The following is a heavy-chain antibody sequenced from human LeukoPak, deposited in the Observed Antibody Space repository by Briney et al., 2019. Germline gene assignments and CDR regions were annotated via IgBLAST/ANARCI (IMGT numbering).Heavy chain of an antibody. CDR3: ARGHWYYYDSSGYGAFDI. CDR1: GFTFSSFA. CDR2: ISGRGRGGST. J-gene: IGHJ3*02. V-gene: IGHV3-23*01. Sequence: PGGSLRLSCAASGFTFSSFALSWVRQAPGKGLEWVSAISGRGRGGSTNYADSVKGRFTISRDNSKNTLYLQMNSLRAEDTALYYCARGHWYYYDSSGYGAFDIWGQGTMVTVSS. D-gene: IGHD3-22*01.